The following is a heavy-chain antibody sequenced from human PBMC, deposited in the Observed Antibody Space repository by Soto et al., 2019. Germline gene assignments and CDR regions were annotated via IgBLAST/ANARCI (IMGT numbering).Heavy chain of an antibody. J-gene: IGHJ4*02. D-gene: IGHD6-25*01. CDR3: ARAPINVSA. CDR1: GFTVSSNY. Sequence: EVQLVESGGGLVQPGRSLRLSCAASGFTVSSNYMSWVRQAPGKGLEWVSVIYSGGSTYYADSVKGRFTISRDSSKNTLYLQLNSLRVEDTAVYYWARAPINVSAWGQGTLVTVSS. V-gene: IGHV3-66*01. CDR2: IYSGGST.